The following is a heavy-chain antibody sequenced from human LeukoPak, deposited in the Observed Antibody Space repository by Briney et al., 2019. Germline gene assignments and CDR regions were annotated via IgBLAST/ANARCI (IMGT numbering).Heavy chain of an antibody. CDR3: AELGITMIGDV. CDR2: IYSGGST. CDR1: GFTVSSNY. V-gene: IGHV3-53*01. J-gene: IGHJ6*04. Sequence: GGSLRLSCAASGFTVSSNYMSWVRQAPGKGLEWVSVIYSGGSTYYADSVKGRFTISRDNTKNSLYLQMNSLRAEDTAVYYCAELGITMIGDVWGKGTTVTVSS. D-gene: IGHD3-10*02.